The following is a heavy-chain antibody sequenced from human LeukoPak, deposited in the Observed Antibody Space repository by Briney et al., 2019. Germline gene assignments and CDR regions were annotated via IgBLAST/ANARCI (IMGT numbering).Heavy chain of an antibody. D-gene: IGHD1-26*01. CDR2: TSSSTYT. J-gene: IGHJ4*02. V-gene: IGHV3-11*03. CDR1: GFTFSDYY. Sequence: GGSLRLSCAASGFTFSDYYMSWIRQAPGKGLEWISYTSSSTYTNYADSVKGRFTISRDNAKNSMYLQMNSLRAEDTAVYYCARISGSYVFDYWGQGTLVTVSS. CDR3: ARISGSYVFDY.